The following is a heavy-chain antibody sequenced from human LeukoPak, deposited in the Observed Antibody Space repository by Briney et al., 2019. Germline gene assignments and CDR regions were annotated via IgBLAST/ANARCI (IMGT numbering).Heavy chain of an antibody. CDR2: IWSDGSSK. Sequence: GGSLRLSCAASGFTFSSYVMHWVRQAPGKGLDWVAVIWSDGSSKHYADSVKGRFTISRDNSKNTLYLQMSSLRAEDTDVYYCARGQPPSYYDMDVWGQGTTVSVSS. CDR3: ARGQPPSYYDMDV. V-gene: IGHV3-33*01. CDR1: GFTFSSYV. D-gene: IGHD6-13*01. J-gene: IGHJ6*02.